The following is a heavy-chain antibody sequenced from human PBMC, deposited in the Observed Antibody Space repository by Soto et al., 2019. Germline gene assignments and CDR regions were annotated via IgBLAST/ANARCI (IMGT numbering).Heavy chain of an antibody. V-gene: IGHV3-33*01. D-gene: IGHD3-3*01. Sequence: QVQLVESGGGVVQPGTSLTLSCAASGFAFSNFVMHWVRQAPGKGLECVAVIWHDVSHEYYADSVQGRFTISRDNSKHLLYLQMNSLRAEDTAVYYCAREGGEEWIDYYYYGMDVWGHGTTVTVSS. CDR1: GFAFSNFV. CDR2: IWHDVSHE. J-gene: IGHJ6*02. CDR3: AREGGEEWIDYYYYGMDV.